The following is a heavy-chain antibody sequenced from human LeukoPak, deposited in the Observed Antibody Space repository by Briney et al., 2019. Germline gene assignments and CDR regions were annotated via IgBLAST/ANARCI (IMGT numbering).Heavy chain of an antibody. CDR1: RFTFSSYA. D-gene: IGHD3-22*01. CDR3: AKGDCYDRIGRSYCHYYIDV. V-gene: IGHV3-23*01. CDR2: ISGSGGST. Sequence: GGSLRLSCAASRFTFSSYALSWVRQAPGKGLEWVSAISGSGGSTYYADSPKSRFTISRDNSKNTLYLQMNSLRAEDTAVYYCAKGDCYDRIGRSYCHYYIDVWGKGTTVAVSS. J-gene: IGHJ6*03.